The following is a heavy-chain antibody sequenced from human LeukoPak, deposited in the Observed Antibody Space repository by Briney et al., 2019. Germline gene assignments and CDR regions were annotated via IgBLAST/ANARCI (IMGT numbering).Heavy chain of an antibody. V-gene: IGHV4-4*07. CDR1: GGSISSYY. J-gene: IGHJ4*02. CDR2: IYTSGST. D-gene: IGHD3-10*01. CDR3: ARVGTAMVRGVMAYYFDY. Sequence: SETLSLTCTVSGGSISSYYWSWIRQPAGKGLEWIGRIYTSGSTNYNPSLKSRVTMSVDTSKNQFSLKLSSVTAADTAVYHCARVGTAMVRGVMAYYFDYWGQGTLVTVSS.